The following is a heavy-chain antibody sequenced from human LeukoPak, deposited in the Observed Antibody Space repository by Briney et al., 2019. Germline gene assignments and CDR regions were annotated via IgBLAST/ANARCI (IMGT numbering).Heavy chain of an antibody. Sequence: SETLSLTCTVSGASISSYSCSWIRQPPGKGLEWIGYIYTSGSTYYNPSLKSRVTISIDTSKNQFSLNLSSVTAADTAVYYCARHGTYCSSTSCYTDYMDVSGKGTTVTVSS. J-gene: IGHJ6*03. CDR3: ARHGTYCSSTSCYTDYMDV. V-gene: IGHV4-4*09. CDR1: GASISSYS. D-gene: IGHD2-2*02. CDR2: IYTSGST.